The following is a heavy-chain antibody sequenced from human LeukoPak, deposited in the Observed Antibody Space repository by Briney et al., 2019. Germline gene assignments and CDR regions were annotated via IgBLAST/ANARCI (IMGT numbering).Heavy chain of an antibody. D-gene: IGHD4-17*01. V-gene: IGHV1-24*01. Sequence: ASVKVSCKVSGYTLTELSMHWVRQAPGKGLEWMGGFDPEDGETIYAQKFQGRVAMTEDTSTDTAYMELRSLRSDDTAVYYCARDSADNDYGDLDAFDIWGQGTMVTVSS. CDR2: FDPEDGET. J-gene: IGHJ3*02. CDR3: ARDSADNDYGDLDAFDI. CDR1: GYTLTELS.